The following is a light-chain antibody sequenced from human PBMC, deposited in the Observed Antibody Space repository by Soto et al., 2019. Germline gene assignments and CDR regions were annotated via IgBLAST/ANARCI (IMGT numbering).Light chain of an antibody. CDR2: QVT. CDR1: SSDVGGYYY. J-gene: IGLJ1*01. CDR3: CSYSSSSTFYV. Sequence: QSALTQPAFVSGSPGQSITISCTGTSSDVGGYYYVSWYQHHPGKAPKLIIYQVTSRPSGVSNRFSASKSGNTASLTISALQAEDEALYYCCSYSSSSTFYVFGTGTKLTVL. V-gene: IGLV2-14*01.